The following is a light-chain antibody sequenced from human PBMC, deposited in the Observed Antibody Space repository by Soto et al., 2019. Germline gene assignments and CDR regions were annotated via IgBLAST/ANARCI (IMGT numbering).Light chain of an antibody. J-gene: IGLJ1*01. CDR1: SSDVGGYNY. Sequence: QSALTQPPSASGSPGQSVTISCTGTSSDVGGYNYVSWYQQHPGKAPKLMIYEVSKRPSGVPDRFSGSKSGNTASLTVSGLQAEEEAEYYCSSYAGSNNQVFGTGTKVTVL. CDR2: EVS. V-gene: IGLV2-8*01. CDR3: SSYAGSNNQV.